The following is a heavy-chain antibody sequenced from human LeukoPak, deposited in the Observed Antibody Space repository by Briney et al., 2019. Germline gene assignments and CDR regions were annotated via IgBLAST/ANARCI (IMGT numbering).Heavy chain of an antibody. Sequence: GSLRLSCAASGFTVSSNYMSWVRQAPGKGLEWVSVIYSGGSTYYADSVKGRFTISRDNSKNTLYLQMNSLRAEDTAVYYCARGSPSSEPPNNYFDYWGQGTLVTVSS. CDR1: GFTVSSNY. D-gene: IGHD1-14*01. V-gene: IGHV3-53*01. CDR3: ARGSPSSEPPNNYFDY. CDR2: IYSGGST. J-gene: IGHJ4*02.